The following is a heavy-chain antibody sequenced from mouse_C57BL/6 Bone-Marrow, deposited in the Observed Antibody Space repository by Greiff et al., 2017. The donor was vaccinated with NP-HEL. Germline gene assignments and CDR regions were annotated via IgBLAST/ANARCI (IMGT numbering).Heavy chain of an antibody. CDR1: GYTFTSYW. CDR3: APNLLLRPPWDIDV. Sequence: VQLQQPGAELVKPGASVKVSCKASGYTFTSYWMHWVKQRPGQGLEWIGRIHPSDSATNYNQKFKGKATLTVDTSSSPAYMQLSSLTAEDSAVYYCAPNLLLRPPWDIDVGGTGTTVTVSS. CDR2: IHPSDSAT. D-gene: IGHD1-1*01. J-gene: IGHJ1*03. V-gene: IGHV1-74*01.